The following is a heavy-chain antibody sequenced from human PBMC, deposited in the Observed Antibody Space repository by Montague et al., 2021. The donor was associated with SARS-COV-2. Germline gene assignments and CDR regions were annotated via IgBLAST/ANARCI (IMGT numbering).Heavy chain of an antibody. Sequence: SETLSLTCTVSGGSISSSSYYWAWIRQPPGKGLEWIGSIYYRGSTYYNPSLKSRVFKSVDTSKNQLSLTLTSVTAADTAVYYCATQEDPSGWIPGPFDFWGQGTLLSVSS. CDR2: IYYRGST. J-gene: IGHJ4*02. D-gene: IGHD6-19*01. CDR1: GGSISSSSYY. V-gene: IGHV4-39*01. CDR3: ATQEDPSGWIPGPFDF.